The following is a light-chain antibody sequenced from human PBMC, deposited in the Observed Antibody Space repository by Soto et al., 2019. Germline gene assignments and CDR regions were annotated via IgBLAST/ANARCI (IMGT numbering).Light chain of an antibody. CDR3: SLYTSENTYV. CDR2: EAS. Sequence: QSALAQPPSVSGSPGQSVTISCTGTSTDFVTYNRVSWYQQPPGTAPKLIVYEASNRPSGVPDRFSGSKSGNTASLTISGLQAADEADYYCSLYTSENTYVFGRETNVAVL. V-gene: IGLV2-18*01. CDR1: STDFVTYNR. J-gene: IGLJ1*01.